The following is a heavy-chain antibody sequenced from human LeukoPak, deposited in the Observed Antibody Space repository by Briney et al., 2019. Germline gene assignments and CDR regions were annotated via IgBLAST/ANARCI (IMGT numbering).Heavy chain of an antibody. V-gene: IGHV1-3*01. CDR1: GYTFTSFA. CDR2: ISAGNGNT. CDR3: ARDSGSGNNDY. D-gene: IGHD1-26*01. J-gene: IGHJ4*02. Sequence: ASVKVSCKASGYTFTSFAIHWVRQAPGQRLEWMGWISAGNGNTKYSQNFQGRVTFISNTSATTAFMELSSLRSEDAAVYYCARDSGSGNNDYWGQGTLVTVSS.